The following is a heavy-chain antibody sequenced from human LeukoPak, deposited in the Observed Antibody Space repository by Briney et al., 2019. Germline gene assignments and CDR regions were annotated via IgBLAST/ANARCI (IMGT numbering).Heavy chain of an antibody. CDR3: ARSDAPMDKHFDY. J-gene: IGHJ4*02. CDR1: GFAFSDYN. D-gene: IGHD3-10*01. CDR2: ITNWSGTI. Sequence: GGSLRLSCAASGFAFSDYNMNWVRQAPGRGLEWVSYITNWSGTIYYADSVKGRFTISRDNAKNSLYLQMNSLRAEDTAVYYCARSDAPMDKHFDYWGQGTLVTVSS. V-gene: IGHV3-48*04.